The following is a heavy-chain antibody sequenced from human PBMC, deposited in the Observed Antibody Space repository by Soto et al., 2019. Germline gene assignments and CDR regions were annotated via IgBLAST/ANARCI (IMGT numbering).Heavy chain of an antibody. V-gene: IGHV4-4*02. J-gene: IGHJ6*02. D-gene: IGHD3-10*01. CDR2: IYHSGST. CDR3: ARDPYYYGSGSSHYYGMDV. CDR1: GGSISSSNW. Sequence: SETLSLTCAVSGGSISSSNWWSWVRQPPGKGLEWIGEIYHSGSTNYHPSLKSRVTISVDKSKNQFSLKLRSVTAADTAVYYCARDPYYYGSGSSHYYGMDVWGQGTTVTVSS.